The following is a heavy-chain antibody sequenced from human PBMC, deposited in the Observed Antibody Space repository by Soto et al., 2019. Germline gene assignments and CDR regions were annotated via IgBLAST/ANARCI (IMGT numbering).Heavy chain of an antibody. CDR3: ARVWGGAFDI. CDR1: GGSISSYY. CDR2: IYYSGST. J-gene: IGHJ3*02. Sequence: QVQLQESGPGLVKPSETLSLTCTVSGGSISSYYWSWIRQPPGTGLEWIGYIYYSGSTNYNPSLKSRVTISVDTAKIQCSLNLSSVTAADTAVYYCARVWGGAFDIWGQGTMVTVSS. D-gene: IGHD3-10*01. V-gene: IGHV4-59*01.